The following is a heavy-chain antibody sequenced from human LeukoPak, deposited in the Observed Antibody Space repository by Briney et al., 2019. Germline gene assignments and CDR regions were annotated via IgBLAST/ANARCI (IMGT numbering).Heavy chain of an antibody. J-gene: IGHJ4*02. CDR3: AREPIYDILTFFDY. V-gene: IGHV3-7*01. CDR2: IKQDGSEK. D-gene: IGHD3-9*01. CDR1: GFTFSSYG. Sequence: GGSLRLSCAASGFTFSSYGMHWVRQAPGKGLEWVANIKQDGSEKYYVDSVKGRFTISRDNAKNSLYLQMNSLRAEDTAVYYCAREPIYDILTFFDYWGQGTLVTVSS.